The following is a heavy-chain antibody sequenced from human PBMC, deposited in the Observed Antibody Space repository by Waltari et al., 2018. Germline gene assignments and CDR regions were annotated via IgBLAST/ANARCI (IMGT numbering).Heavy chain of an antibody. CDR1: GFTFSDSY. D-gene: IGHD5-12*01. CDR2: ISSNSGTAI. CDR3: ARAESYSDYDYSRLYFDW. J-gene: IGHJ4*02. V-gene: IGHV3-11*04. Sequence: QVQLVESGGALVKPGGSLSLSCAASGFTFSDSYITWIRQAPGKGLEWVSYISSNSGTAINYADSVIGRFTISRDNAKNSLYLQMNSLRVEDTAFYYCARAESYSDYDYSRLYFDWWGPGTLVTVSS.